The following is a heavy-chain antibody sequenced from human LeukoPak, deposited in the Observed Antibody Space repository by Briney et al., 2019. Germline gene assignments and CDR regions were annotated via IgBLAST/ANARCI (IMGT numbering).Heavy chain of an antibody. CDR2: INPNSGGT. Sequence: ASVKVSCKASGYTFTGYYMHWVRQAPGQGLEWMGWINPNSGGTNYAQKFQGRVTMTRDTSISTAYMELSRLRSDDTAVYYCARVGKGEYCSSTSCSIPFAFDIWGQGTMVTVSS. CDR3: ARVGKGEYCSSTSCSIPFAFDI. D-gene: IGHD2-2*01. CDR1: GYTFTGYY. V-gene: IGHV1-2*02. J-gene: IGHJ3*02.